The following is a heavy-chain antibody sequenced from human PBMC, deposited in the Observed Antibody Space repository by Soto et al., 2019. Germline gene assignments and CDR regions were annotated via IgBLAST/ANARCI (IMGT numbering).Heavy chain of an antibody. CDR1: GGSISRYY. J-gene: IGHJ5*01. CDR2: IYYSGST. Sequence: SETLSLTCTVSGGSISRYYWSWIRQPPGKGLEWIGYIYYSGSTNYNPSLKSRVTISVDTSKNQFSLKLSSVTPDDTAVYYCVRLIGNSWLYSRGQRTPVTVS. CDR3: VRLIGNSWLYS. V-gene: IGHV4-59*08.